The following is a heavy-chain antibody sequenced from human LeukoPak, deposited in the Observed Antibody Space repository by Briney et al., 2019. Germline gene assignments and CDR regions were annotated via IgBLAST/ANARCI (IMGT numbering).Heavy chain of an antibody. CDR2: IYSTGST. CDR1: GGSISSYY. D-gene: IGHD1-26*01. J-gene: IGHJ4*02. CDR3: ARQGYTVSYYFLDY. Sequence: SETLSLTCTLSGGSISSYYWSWIRQPPGKGLEWLGRIYSTGSTRFNPSLKSRLTLSIDTSTNQFSLKLTSVTAADTAVYFCARQGYTVSYYFLDYWSQGTLVTVSS. V-gene: IGHV4-4*07.